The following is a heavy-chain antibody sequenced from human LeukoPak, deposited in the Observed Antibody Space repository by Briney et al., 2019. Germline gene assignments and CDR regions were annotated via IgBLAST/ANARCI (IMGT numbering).Heavy chain of an antibody. CDR3: ARKLLWFGGSFVTFDY. J-gene: IGHJ4*02. CDR2: FDPEDGET. V-gene: IGHV1-24*01. CDR1: GYTLTELS. Sequence: ASVKVSCKVSGYTLTELSMHWVRQAPGKGLEWMGGFDPEDGETIYAQKFQGRVTMTEDTSTDTAYMELSSLRSEDTAVYYCARKLLWFGGSFVTFDYWGQGTLVTVSS. D-gene: IGHD3-10*01.